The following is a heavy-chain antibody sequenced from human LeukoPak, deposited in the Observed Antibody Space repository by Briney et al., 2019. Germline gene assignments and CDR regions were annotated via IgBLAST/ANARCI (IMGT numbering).Heavy chain of an antibody. CDR2: ISGDGGST. D-gene: IGHD6-19*01. Sequence: GGSLRLSCAASGFTFDDYAMHWVRQAPGKGLEWVSRISGDGGSTDYADSVKGRFTISRDNSKNALYLQMNSLRTEDTALYYCAKYSVAGTDFDYWGQGTLVTVSS. CDR3: AKYSVAGTDFDY. CDR1: GFTFDDYA. J-gene: IGHJ4*02. V-gene: IGHV3-43*02.